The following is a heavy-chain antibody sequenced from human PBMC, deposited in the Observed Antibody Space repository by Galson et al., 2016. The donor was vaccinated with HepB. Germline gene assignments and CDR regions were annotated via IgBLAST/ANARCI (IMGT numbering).Heavy chain of an antibody. J-gene: IGHJ4*02. Sequence: SLRLSCAASGFTVSSYWMSWVRQAPGKGLEWVANIEQDGSEKNYVDSVKGRFTISRDNAKNALYLQMNSLRAEDTAVYYCARESTIEEAGTWGQGTLVTVSS. CDR3: ARESTIEEAGT. CDR1: GFTVSSYW. D-gene: IGHD6-19*01. V-gene: IGHV3-7*04. CDR2: IEQDGSEK.